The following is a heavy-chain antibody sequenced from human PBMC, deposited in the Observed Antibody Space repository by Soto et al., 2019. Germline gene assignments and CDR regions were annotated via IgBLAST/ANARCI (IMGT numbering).Heavy chain of an antibody. D-gene: IGHD3-22*01. CDR2: ISGSGGST. J-gene: IGHJ3*02. CDR3: AKDPPLDSSGYSDAFDI. Sequence: GGSLRLSCAASGFTFSSYAMSWVRQAPGKGLEWVSAISGSGGSTYYADSVKGRFTISRDNSKNTLYLQMNSLRAEDTAVYYCAKDPPLDSSGYSDAFDIWGQGTMVTVSS. V-gene: IGHV3-23*01. CDR1: GFTFSSYA.